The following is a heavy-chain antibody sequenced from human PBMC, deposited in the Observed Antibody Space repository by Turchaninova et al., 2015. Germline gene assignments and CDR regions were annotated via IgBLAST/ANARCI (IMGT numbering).Heavy chain of an antibody. CDR1: GFTFSNYW. CDR3: AREGVYCTSTTCYVAAFDF. Sequence: AASGFTFSNYWMHWVRQGPGKGLVWVSRIKGDESRTKNADSVEGRFTISRDNAKKTLYLQMNSMRAEDTGVYHCAREGVYCTSTTCYVAAFDFWGQGTMITVSS. D-gene: IGHD2-2*01. J-gene: IGHJ3*01. CDR2: IKGDESRT. V-gene: IGHV3-74*01.